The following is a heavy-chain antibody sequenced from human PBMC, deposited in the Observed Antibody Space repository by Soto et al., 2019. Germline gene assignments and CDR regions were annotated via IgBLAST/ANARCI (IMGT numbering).Heavy chain of an antibody. D-gene: IGHD3-9*01. J-gene: IGHJ5*02. Sequence: EVQLVESGGGLVQPGRSLRLSCAASGFTFDDYAMHWVRQAPGKGLEWVSGISWNSGSIGYADSVKGRFTISRDNAKNSLYLQMNSRRAEDTAVYYCAKGGGDILTGYYHWGQGTLVNVSS. CDR2: ISWNSGSI. CDR3: AKGGGDILTGYYH. V-gene: IGHV3-9*01. CDR1: GFTFDDYA.